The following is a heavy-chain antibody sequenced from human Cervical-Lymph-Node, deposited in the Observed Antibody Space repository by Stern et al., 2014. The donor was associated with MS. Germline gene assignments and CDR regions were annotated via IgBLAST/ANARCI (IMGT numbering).Heavy chain of an antibody. CDR3: AKDIGAGYSSSASDY. Sequence: EVQLVQSGGGLVQPGTSLRLSCAASGFTFDDYAMHWVRQAPGKGLEWVSGIGWNSGSIGYADSVKGRFTISRDNAKNSLYLQMNSPRAEDTALYYCAKDIGAGYSSSASDYWGQGTLVTVSS. J-gene: IGHJ4*02. CDR2: IGWNSGSI. CDR1: GFTFDDYA. V-gene: IGHV3-9*01. D-gene: IGHD6-6*01.